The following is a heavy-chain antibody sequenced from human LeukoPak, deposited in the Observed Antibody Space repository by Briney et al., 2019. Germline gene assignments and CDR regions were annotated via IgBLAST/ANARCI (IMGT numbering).Heavy chain of an antibody. J-gene: IGHJ4*02. D-gene: IGHD6-13*01. V-gene: IGHV3-23*01. CDR1: GFTFSSYT. Sequence: GGSLRLSCAASGFTFSSYTMNWVRQAPGKGLEWVSAISGSGGSTYYADSVKGQFTISRDNSKNTLYLQMNSLRAEDTAVYYCAKLSSSWIVGYYFDYWGQGTLVTVSS. CDR3: AKLSSSWIVGYYFDY. CDR2: ISGSGGST.